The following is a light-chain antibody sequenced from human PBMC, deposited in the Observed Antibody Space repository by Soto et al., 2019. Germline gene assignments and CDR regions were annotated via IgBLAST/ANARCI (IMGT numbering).Light chain of an antibody. CDR3: SSYTSSSTYV. CDR1: SSDVGAYNY. CDR2: DVN. V-gene: IGLV2-14*03. Sequence: QSVLTQPASVSGSPVQSITISCTGTSSDVGAYNYVSWYQQHPGKAPRLMIYDVNNRPSGVSNRFSGSKSGNTASLTISGLQAEDEADYYCSSYTSSSTYVFGTGTKVTVL. J-gene: IGLJ1*01.